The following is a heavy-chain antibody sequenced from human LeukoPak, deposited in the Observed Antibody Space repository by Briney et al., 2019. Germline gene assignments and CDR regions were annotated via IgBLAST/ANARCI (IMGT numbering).Heavy chain of an antibody. D-gene: IGHD3-16*01. Sequence: PGGSLRLSCAASGFTFSNYGMHWVRQAPGKGLEWVAFIRYDGGNKYYADSVKGRFTISRDNSKNTLYLQMGSLRAEDMAVYYCARGGYVWGSETDYWGQGTLVTVSS. CDR3: ARGGYVWGSETDY. J-gene: IGHJ4*02. CDR2: IRYDGGNK. V-gene: IGHV3-30*02. CDR1: GFTFSNYG.